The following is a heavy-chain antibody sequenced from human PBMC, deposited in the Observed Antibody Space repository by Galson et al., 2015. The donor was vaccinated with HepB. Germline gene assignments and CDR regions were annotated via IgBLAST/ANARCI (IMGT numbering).Heavy chain of an antibody. D-gene: IGHD1-26*01. Sequence: SLRLSCAASGFTVSSNYMSWVRQAPGKGLEWVSVIYSGGSTYYADSVKGRFTISRDNSKNTLYLQMNSLRAEDTAVYYCARRATTGFWATHWGQGTLVTVSS. CDR1: GFTVSSNY. J-gene: IGHJ4*02. V-gene: IGHV3-66*02. CDR3: ARRATTGFWATH. CDR2: IYSGGST.